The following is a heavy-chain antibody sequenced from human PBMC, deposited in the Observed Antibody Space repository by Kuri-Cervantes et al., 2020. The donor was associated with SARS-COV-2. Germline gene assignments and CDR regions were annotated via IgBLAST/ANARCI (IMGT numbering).Heavy chain of an antibody. D-gene: IGHD3-3*01. CDR2: INPNSGGT. CDR1: GYTFTGYY. V-gene: IGHV1-2*02. J-gene: IGHJ6*03. CDR3: ARGVTIFGVVSYYYYMDV. Sequence: ASVKVSCKASGYTFTGYYMHWVRQAPGQGLEWMGWINPNSGGTNYAQKFQGRVTMTRDTSIGTAYMELSRLRSDDTAVYYCARGVTIFGVVSYYYYMDVWGKGTTVTVSS.